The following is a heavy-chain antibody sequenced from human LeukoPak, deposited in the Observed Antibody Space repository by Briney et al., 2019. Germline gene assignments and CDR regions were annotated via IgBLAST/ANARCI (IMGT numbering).Heavy chain of an antibody. CDR3: AREPSISQNWFDP. D-gene: IGHD2/OR15-2a*01. CDR2: INPSGGST. J-gene: IGHJ5*02. V-gene: IGHV1-46*01. Sequence: GASVKVSCKASGYSFSTHWMHWVRQAPGQGLEWMGIINPSGGSTSYAQKFQGRVTMTRDMSTSTVYMELSSLRSEDTAVYYCAREPSISQNWFDPWGQGTLVTVSS. CDR1: GYSFSTHW.